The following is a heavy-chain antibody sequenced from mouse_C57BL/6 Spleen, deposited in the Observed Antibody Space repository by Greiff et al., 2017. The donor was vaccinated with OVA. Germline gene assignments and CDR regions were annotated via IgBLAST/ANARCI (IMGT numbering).Heavy chain of an antibody. Sequence: DVKLVESGGGLVQPGGSLSLSCAASGFTFTDYYMSWVRQPPGKALEWLGFIRNKANGYTTEYSASVKGRFTISRDNSQSILYLQMNALRAEDSATYYCARSLRDGSTSWFAYWGQGTLVTVSA. D-gene: IGHD1-1*01. CDR1: GFTFTDYY. CDR2: IRNKANGYTT. CDR3: ARSLRDGSTSWFAY. J-gene: IGHJ3*01. V-gene: IGHV7-3*01.